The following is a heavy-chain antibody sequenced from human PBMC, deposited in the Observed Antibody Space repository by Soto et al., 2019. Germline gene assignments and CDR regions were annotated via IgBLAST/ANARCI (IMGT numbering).Heavy chain of an antibody. CDR3: AKDRRDGEYNSVYDF. CDR2: MSFDGTYK. V-gene: IGHV3-30*18. Sequence: QVQLAESGGGVVQPGRSPRLSCIGSGFRFSDYGMHWVRQAPGKGLEWVAMMSFDGTYKYSADSVKGRFIISRDNSKNTLFLQMNSLRAGDTAVYYCAKDRRDGEYNSVYDFWGQGTLVTVSS. J-gene: IGHJ4*02. CDR1: GFRFSDYG. D-gene: IGHD4-17*01.